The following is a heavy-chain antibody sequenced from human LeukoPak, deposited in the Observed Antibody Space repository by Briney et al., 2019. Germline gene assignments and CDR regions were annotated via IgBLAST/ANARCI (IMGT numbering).Heavy chain of an antibody. V-gene: IGHV1-69*13. CDR1: GGTFSSYA. CDR2: IIPIFGTA. J-gene: IGHJ4*02. CDR3: ARGGAYCSSTSCYFDY. Sequence: SVKVSCKASGGTFSSYAISWVRQAPGQGLEWMGGIIPIFGTANYAQKFQGRVAITADESTSTAYMELSSLRSEDTAVYYCARGGAYCSSTSCYFDYWGQGTLVTVSS. D-gene: IGHD2-2*01.